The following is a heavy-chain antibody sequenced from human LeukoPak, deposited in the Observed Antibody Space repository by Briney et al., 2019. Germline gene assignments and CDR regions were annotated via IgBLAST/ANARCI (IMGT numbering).Heavy chain of an antibody. Sequence: GGSLRLSCAASGFTFSSYAMSWVRQAPGEGLEWVSGISGSGGSTYYADSVKGRFTISRDNSKNTLYLQMNSLRAEDTAVYFCAKDRVVAVPATCPGYFQHWGQGTLVTVSS. CDR3: AKDRVVAVPATCPGYFQH. D-gene: IGHD2-2*01. J-gene: IGHJ1*01. CDR2: ISGSGGST. V-gene: IGHV3-23*01. CDR1: GFTFSSYA.